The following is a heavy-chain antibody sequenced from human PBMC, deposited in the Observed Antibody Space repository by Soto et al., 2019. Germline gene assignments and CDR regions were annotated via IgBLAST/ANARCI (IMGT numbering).Heavy chain of an antibody. CDR2: TRNRANDYTT. Sequence: EVQLVESGGGLVQPGGSLRLSCAASGFTFSDHYMDWVRQAPAKGLEWVGRTRNRANDYTTEYAASVKGRFTISRDDSKNSLYLQMNSLKIEDTAVYYCARAFYGSGSYSLDYWGQGAPVTVSS. J-gene: IGHJ4*02. D-gene: IGHD3-10*01. V-gene: IGHV3-72*01. CDR3: ARAFYGSGSYSLDY. CDR1: GFTFSDHY.